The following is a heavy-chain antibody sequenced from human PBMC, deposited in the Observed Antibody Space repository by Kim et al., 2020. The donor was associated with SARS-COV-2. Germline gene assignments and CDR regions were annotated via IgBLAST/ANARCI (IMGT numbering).Heavy chain of an antibody. CDR2: ISSSSSYT. Sequence: GGSLRLSCAASGFTFSDYYMSWIRQAPGKGLEWVSYISSSSSYTNYADSVKGRFTISRDNAKNSLYLQMNSLRAEDTAVYYCARDLATVGHDFWTKLRRDYYYYYGMDVWGQGTTVTVSS. CDR1: GFTFSDYY. CDR3: ARDLATVGHDFWTKLRRDYYYYYGMDV. D-gene: IGHD3-3*01. J-gene: IGHJ6*02. V-gene: IGHV3-11*06.